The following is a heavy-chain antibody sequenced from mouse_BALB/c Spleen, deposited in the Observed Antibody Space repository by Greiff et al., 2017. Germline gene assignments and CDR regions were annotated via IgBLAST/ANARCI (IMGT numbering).Heavy chain of an antibody. J-gene: IGHJ4*01. CDR2: IYPGDGDT. Sequence: VQRVESGPELVKPGASVKISCKASGYAFSSSWMNWVKQRPGQGLEWIGRIYPGDGDTNYNGKFKGKATLTADKSSSTAYMQLSSLTSVDSAVYFCARGKSYGLYAMDYWGQGTSVTVSS. D-gene: IGHD1-1*02. CDR1: GYAFSSSW. V-gene: IGHV1-82*01. CDR3: ARGKSYGLYAMDY.